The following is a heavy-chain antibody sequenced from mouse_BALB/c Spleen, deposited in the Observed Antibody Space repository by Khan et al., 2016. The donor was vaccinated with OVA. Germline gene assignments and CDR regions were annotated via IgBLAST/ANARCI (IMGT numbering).Heavy chain of an antibody. J-gene: IGHJ4*01. D-gene: IGHD2-14*01. Sequence: QVQLKQSGAELARPGASVRMSCKASGYTFTSHTMHWVKQRPGQGLEWIGYINPRSGYTQYNQKFNDKATLTADISSSTAYMQLSSLTSEDSAVYYCARRTTEYALDYWSQGTSGTVSS. CDR1: GYTFTSHT. CDR3: ARRTTEYALDY. V-gene: IGHV1-4*01. CDR2: INPRSGYT.